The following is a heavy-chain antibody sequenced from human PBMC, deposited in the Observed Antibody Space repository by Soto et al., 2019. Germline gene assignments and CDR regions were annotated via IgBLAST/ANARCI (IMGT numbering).Heavy chain of an antibody. Sequence: GSLRLSCAASGFTFSSYGMHWVRQAPGKGLEWVAVIWYDGSNKYYADSVKGRFTISRDNPKNTLCLQMNSLRAEDTAMYYCAKARCYTTDCYVPDSWGQGTLVTVSS. V-gene: IGHV3-33*06. J-gene: IGHJ5*01. CDR1: GFTFSSYG. CDR3: AKARCYTTDCYVPDS. CDR2: IWYDGSNK. D-gene: IGHD3-16*02.